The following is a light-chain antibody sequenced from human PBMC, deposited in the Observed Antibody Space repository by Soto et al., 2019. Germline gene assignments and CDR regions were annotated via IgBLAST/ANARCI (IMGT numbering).Light chain of an antibody. CDR3: QQYGSSPIT. V-gene: IGKV3-15*01. CDR2: DTS. CDR1: QGVSRN. J-gene: IGKJ5*01. Sequence: EVVMTQSPVSLSVSPGERATLSCRASQGVSRNLAWYQQRPGQAPRLLIYDTSTRATGIPARFSGSGSGTDFTLTISRLEPEDFAVYYCQQYGSSPITFGHGTRLEIK.